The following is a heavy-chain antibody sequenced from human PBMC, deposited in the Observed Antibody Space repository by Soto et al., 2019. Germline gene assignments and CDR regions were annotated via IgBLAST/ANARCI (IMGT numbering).Heavy chain of an antibody. CDR2: ISWNSNSI. V-gene: IGHV3-9*01. CDR1: GFTFDDYA. Sequence: EVQLVESGGGLVQPGRSLRLSCAASGFTFDDYAMHWVRQAPGKGLEWVSGISWNSNSIGYADSVKGRFTISRDNAKTSLYLQMNSLRAEDTALYYCAKDRRGYSYGAFDYWGQGTLVTVSS. D-gene: IGHD5-18*01. CDR3: AKDRRGYSYGAFDY. J-gene: IGHJ4*02.